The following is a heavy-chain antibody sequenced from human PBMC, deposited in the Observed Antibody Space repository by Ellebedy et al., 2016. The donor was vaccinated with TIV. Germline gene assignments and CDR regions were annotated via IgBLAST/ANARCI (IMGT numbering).Heavy chain of an antibody. V-gene: IGHV1-3*01. CDR2: INAGNGNT. J-gene: IGHJ5*02. CDR3: ARAVYGMGWFDP. D-gene: IGHD2-8*01. CDR1: GYTFNIYA. Sequence: AASVKVSCKASGYTFNIYALHWVRLAPGQSLEWMGWINAGNGNTKYSQKVQGRVTITRDTSANTAYMELSSLRSEDTAVYYCARAVYGMGWFDPWGQGTLVTVSS.